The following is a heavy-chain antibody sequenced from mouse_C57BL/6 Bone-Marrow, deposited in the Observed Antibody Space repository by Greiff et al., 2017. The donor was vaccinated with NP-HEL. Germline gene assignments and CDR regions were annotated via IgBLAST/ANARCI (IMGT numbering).Heavy chain of an antibody. V-gene: IGHV1-72*01. D-gene: IGHD1-1*02. Sequence: VQLQQPGAELVKPGASVKLSCKASGYTFTSYWMHWVKQRPGRGLEWIGRIDPNSGGTKYNQKFKSKATLTVDKSSSTACMQLSSLTSENSAVYYCARSAYYAYWYFDVWGTGTTVTVSS. J-gene: IGHJ1*03. CDR1: GYTFTSYW. CDR3: ARSAYYAYWYFDV. CDR2: IDPNSGGT.